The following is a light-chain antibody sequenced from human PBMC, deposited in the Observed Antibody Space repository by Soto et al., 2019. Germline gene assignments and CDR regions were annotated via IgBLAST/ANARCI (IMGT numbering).Light chain of an antibody. CDR2: KTS. CDR3: QHYNSYSEA. J-gene: IGKJ1*01. Sequence: DIQXXXXXXTLSASVGDRVTITCRASQSISSWLAWYQQKPGKAPKLLIYKTSNLQSGVPSRFSGSGSGSEFSLTISSLQPDDFATYYCQHYNSYSEAFGQGTKVDIK. V-gene: IGKV1-5*03. CDR1: QSISSW.